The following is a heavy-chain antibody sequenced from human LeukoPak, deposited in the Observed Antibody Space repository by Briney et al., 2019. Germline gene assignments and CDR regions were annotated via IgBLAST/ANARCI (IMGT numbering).Heavy chain of an antibody. J-gene: IGHJ3*02. CDR1: GGSISSSSYY. D-gene: IGHD3-22*01. CDR2: IYYSGST. V-gene: IGHV4-39*07. CDR3: ARGGNYYDSSGYYPDDAFDI. Sequence: SETLSLTCTVSGGSISSSSYYWGWIRQPPGKGLEWIGSIYYSGSTYYNPSLKSRVTISVDTSKNQFSLKLSSVTAADTAVYYCARGGNYYDSSGYYPDDAFDIWGQGTMVTVSS.